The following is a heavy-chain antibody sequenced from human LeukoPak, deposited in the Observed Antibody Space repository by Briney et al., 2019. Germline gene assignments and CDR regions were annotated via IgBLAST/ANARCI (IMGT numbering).Heavy chain of an antibody. CDR1: GFTFSSYA. D-gene: IGHD1-26*01. V-gene: IGHV3-23*01. CDR2: ICGSGGST. Sequence: GGSLRLSCAASGFTFSSYAMSWVRQAPGKGLEWVSAICGSGGSTYYADSVKGRFTISRDNSKNTLYLQMNSLRAEDTAVYYCAKGGGSYVAYNYFDYWGQGTLVTVSS. J-gene: IGHJ4*02. CDR3: AKGGGSYVAYNYFDY.